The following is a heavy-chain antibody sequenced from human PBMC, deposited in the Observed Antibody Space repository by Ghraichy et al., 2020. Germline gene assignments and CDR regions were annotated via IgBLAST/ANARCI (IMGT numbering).Heavy chain of an antibody. CDR2: MNPNSGNT. CDR3: ARGGFVGIFGVVRRRGFDP. Sequence: ASVKVSCKASGYTFTSYDINWVRQATGQGLEWMGWMNPNSGNTGYAQKFQGRVTMTRNTSISTAYMELSSLRSEDTAVYYCARGGFVGIFGVVRRRGFDPWGQGTLVTVSS. D-gene: IGHD3-3*01. CDR1: GYTFTSYD. J-gene: IGHJ5*02. V-gene: IGHV1-8*01.